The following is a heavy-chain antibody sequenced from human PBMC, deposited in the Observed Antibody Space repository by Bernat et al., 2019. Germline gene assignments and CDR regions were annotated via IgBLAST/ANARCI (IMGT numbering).Heavy chain of an antibody. J-gene: IGHJ4*02. Sequence: QVQLQESGPGLVKPSETLSLTCTVSGGSINSYYWSWIRRPPGKGLEWITYIYHSGSTNYNPSLKSRVTISIDTSKNQFSLKLSSATAADTAFYYCARRVDNSDYFDYCGQGTLVTVSS. CDR2: IYHSGST. CDR3: ARRVDNSDYFDY. CDR1: GGSINSYY. V-gene: IGHV4-59*08. D-gene: IGHD4-23*01.